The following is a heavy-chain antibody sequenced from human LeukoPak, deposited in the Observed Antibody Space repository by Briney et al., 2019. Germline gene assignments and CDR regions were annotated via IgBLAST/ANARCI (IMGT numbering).Heavy chain of an antibody. J-gene: IGHJ4*02. D-gene: IGHD6-19*01. V-gene: IGHV3-23*01. CDR3: ASPLSTSAVAADY. Sequence: GGSLRLSCAASGFSFDAYGMLWVRQAPGKGLQWVSSISGSGGSTYYADSVKGRFTISRDNSKNTLYLQMDSLRVEDTAVYYCASPLSTSAVAADYWGQGTLVTVSS. CDR2: ISGSGGST. CDR1: GFSFDAYG.